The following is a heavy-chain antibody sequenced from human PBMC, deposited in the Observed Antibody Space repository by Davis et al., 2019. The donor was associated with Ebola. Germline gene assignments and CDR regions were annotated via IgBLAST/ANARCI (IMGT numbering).Heavy chain of an antibody. CDR1: GFTFNSYS. Sequence: GESLKISCAASGFTFNSYSMNWVRQAPGKGLEWVSSISSSSSYIYYADSVKGRFTISRDNAKNSLYLQMNSLRAEDTAVYYCARAWVARMDGKIPLGGYWGQGTLVTVSS. J-gene: IGHJ4*02. CDR3: ARAWVARMDGKIPLGGY. CDR2: ISSSSSYI. D-gene: IGHD7-27*01. V-gene: IGHV3-21*04.